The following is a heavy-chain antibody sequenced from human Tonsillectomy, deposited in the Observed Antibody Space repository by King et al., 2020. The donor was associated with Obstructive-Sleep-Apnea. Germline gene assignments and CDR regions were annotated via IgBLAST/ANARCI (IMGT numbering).Heavy chain of an antibody. Sequence: VQLVESGGGVVQPGRSLRLSCAASGFTFSSYAMHWVRQAPGKGLEWVAVISYDGSNKYYADSVKGRFTISRDNSKNTLYLQMNSLRAEETAVYYCARDRSYYDSSGYYNLDGMDVWGQGTTVTVSS. V-gene: IGHV3-30*04. CDR1: GFTFSSYA. CDR3: ARDRSYYDSSGYYNLDGMDV. CDR2: ISYDGSNK. D-gene: IGHD3-22*01. J-gene: IGHJ6*02.